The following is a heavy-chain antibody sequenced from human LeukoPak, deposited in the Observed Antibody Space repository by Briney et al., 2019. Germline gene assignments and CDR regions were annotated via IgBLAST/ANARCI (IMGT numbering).Heavy chain of an antibody. CDR2: IYPDDSDT. D-gene: IGHD1-14*01. J-gene: IGHJ4*02. Sequence: GGSLKISCKGSGSRFATYWIAWVRQMPGKGLEWMGIIYPDDSDTRYSPSFQGQVTMSADKSISTAYLQWSSLKASDTAMYYCARHRTTYYYDYWGQGTLVTVSS. CDR3: ARHRTTYYYDY. V-gene: IGHV5-51*01. CDR1: GSRFATYW.